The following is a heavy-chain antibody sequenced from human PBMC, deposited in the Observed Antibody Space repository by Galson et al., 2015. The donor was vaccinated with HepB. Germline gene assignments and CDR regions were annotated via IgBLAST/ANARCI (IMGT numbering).Heavy chain of an antibody. D-gene: IGHD3-10*01. CDR1: GYTFTSYG. J-gene: IGHJ4*02. V-gene: IGHV1-18*01. CDR3: ARVAYYYGSGSYYNVGRGFDY. Sequence: SVKVSCKASGYTFTSYGISWVRQAPGQGLEWMGWISAYNGNTNYAQKLQGRVTMTTDTSTSTAYMELRSLRSDDTAVYYCARVAYYYGSGSYYNVGRGFDYWGQGTLVTVSS. CDR2: ISAYNGNT.